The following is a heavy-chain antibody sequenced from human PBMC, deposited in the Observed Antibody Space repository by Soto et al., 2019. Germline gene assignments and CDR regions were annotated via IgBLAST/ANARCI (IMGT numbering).Heavy chain of an antibody. CDR2: IYYSGST. CDR3: ARQIGVTYYYYGMDV. CDR1: GGSISSSSYY. Sequence: SETLSLTCTVSGGSISSSSYYWGWIRQPPGKGLEWIGSIYYSGSTYYNPSLKSRVTISVDTSKNQFSLKLSSVTAADTAVYYCARQIGVTYYYYGMDVWGQGTTVTVSS. J-gene: IGHJ6*02. D-gene: IGHD2-21*02. V-gene: IGHV4-39*01.